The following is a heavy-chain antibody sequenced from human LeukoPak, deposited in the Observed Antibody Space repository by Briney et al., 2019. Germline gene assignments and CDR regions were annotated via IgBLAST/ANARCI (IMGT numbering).Heavy chain of an antibody. D-gene: IGHD2-2*01. CDR2: IHYSGST. CDR3: ARSYCSSSCYAVGAFDI. V-gene: IGHV4-39*01. J-gene: IGHJ3*02. CDR1: GGSISSSTYY. Sequence: SETLSLTCTVSGGSISSSTYYWGWIRQPPGKGLEWMGSIHYSGSTYYNPSLKSRVTISVDMSKNQFSLKLSSVTAADTAVYYCARSYCSSSCYAVGAFDIWGQGTVVTVSS.